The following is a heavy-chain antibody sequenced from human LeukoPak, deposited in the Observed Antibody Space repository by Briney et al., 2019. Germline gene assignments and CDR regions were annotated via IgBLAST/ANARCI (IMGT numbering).Heavy chain of an antibody. V-gene: IGHV4-34*01. Sequence: SETLSLTCAVYGGSFSGYYWSWIRQPPGKGLEWIGEINHSGSTNYNPSLKSRVTISVDTSKSQFSLKLSSVTAADTAVYYCARGRDYYDSSGSFDYWGQGTLVAVSS. J-gene: IGHJ4*02. D-gene: IGHD3-22*01. CDR1: GGSFSGYY. CDR3: ARGRDYYDSSGSFDY. CDR2: INHSGST.